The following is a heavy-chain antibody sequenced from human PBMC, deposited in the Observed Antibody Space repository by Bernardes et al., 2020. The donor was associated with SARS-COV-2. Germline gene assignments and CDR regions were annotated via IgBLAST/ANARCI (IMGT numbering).Heavy chain of an antibody. CDR3: ARHARDCTRGVCQTYYYYAMDV. V-gene: IGHV4-59*08. J-gene: IGHJ6*02. Sequence: SETLSLTCTVSGGSNQYYYWSWIRQPPGKGLEWIGYIYYSGTTNYNPSLKSRVTISIDTSKNQFSLKLSSVTAADTAVYYCARHARDCTRGVCQTYYYYAMDVWGQGTTVTVSS. CDR1: GGSNQYYY. CDR2: IYYSGTT. D-gene: IGHD2-8*01.